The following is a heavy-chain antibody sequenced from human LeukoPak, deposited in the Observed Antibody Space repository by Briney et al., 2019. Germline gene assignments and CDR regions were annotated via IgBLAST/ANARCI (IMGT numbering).Heavy chain of an antibody. Sequence: ASVKVSCKSSGYTFPSYDINWVRPATGQGLEWMGWMNPNSGNTGYAQKFQGRVTMTRDTSISTAYMELSSLRSEDTAVYYCALPPYCSSTSCYAEMDVWGQGTTVTVSS. V-gene: IGHV1-8*01. CDR1: GYTFPSYD. CDR3: ALPPYCSSTSCYAEMDV. CDR2: MNPNSGNT. D-gene: IGHD2-2*01. J-gene: IGHJ6*02.